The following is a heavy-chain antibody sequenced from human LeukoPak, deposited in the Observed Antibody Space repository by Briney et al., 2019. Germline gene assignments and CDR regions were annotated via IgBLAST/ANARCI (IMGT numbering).Heavy chain of an antibody. D-gene: IGHD6-13*01. V-gene: IGHV3-21*01. CDR2: ISSSSSYI. Sequence: PGGSLRLSCAASGFTFSSYTMNWVRQAPGKGLEWVSSISSSSSYIYYADSVKGRFTISRDNAKNSLYLQMNSLRAEDTAVYYCAKGLLAAGDYYYGMDVWGQGTTVTVSS. CDR1: GFTFSSYT. J-gene: IGHJ6*02. CDR3: AKGLLAAGDYYYGMDV.